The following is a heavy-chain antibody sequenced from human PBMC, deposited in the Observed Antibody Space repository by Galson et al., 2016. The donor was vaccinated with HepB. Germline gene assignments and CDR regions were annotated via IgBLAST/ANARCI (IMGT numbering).Heavy chain of an antibody. D-gene: IGHD3-3*01. CDR1: GFTFTNYA. J-gene: IGHJ6*02. CDR3: AKTSYDFWSAYYTYYYYYGMDV. V-gene: IGHV3-23*01. CDR2: ITGSGGNT. Sequence: SLRLSCAASGFTFTNYAMSWVRQPPGKGLQWVSSITGSGGNTYYADSVKGRFTISRDNSKSPLFLQMNSLRAKDTAVYYCAKTSYDFWSAYYTYYYYYGMDVWGQGTTVTVSS.